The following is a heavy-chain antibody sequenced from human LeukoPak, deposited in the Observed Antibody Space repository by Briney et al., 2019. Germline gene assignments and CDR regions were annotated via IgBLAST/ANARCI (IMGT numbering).Heavy chain of an antibody. D-gene: IGHD3-10*01. CDR2: ISGNGGTT. Sequence: PGGSLRLSCEASGFTFTTYSMTWVRQAPGKGLEWVSAISGNGGTTYYADSVKGRFTISRDNSKNTLYLQMNSLRAEDTAVYYCARRFGSGSWVHFDYWGQGTLVTVSS. CDR3: ARRFGSGSWVHFDY. CDR1: GFTFTTYS. V-gene: IGHV3-23*01. J-gene: IGHJ4*02.